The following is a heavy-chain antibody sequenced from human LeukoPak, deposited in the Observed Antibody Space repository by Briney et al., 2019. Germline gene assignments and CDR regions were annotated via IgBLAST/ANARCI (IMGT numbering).Heavy chain of an antibody. V-gene: IGHV4-59*12. CDR1: GGSISSYY. J-gene: IGHJ4*02. Sequence: KPSETLSLTCTVSGGSISSYYWSWIRQPPGKGLEWIGYIYYSGSTNYNPSLKSRVTISVDTSKNQFSLKLSSVTAADTAVYYCAREGLNCSSTSCYTRALGYWGQGTLVTVSS. CDR3: AREGLNCSSTSCYTRALGY. CDR2: IYYSGST. D-gene: IGHD2-2*02.